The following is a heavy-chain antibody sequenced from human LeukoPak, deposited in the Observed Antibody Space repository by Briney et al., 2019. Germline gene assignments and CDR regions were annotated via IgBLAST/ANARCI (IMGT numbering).Heavy chain of an antibody. CDR3: AATITIFGVVTGTLVFDY. Sequence: PSETLSLTCTVSGGSISSYYWSWIRQPPGKGLEWIGYIYYSGSTTYNPSLKSRVTISVDTSKNQFSLKLSSVTAADTAVYYCAATITIFGVVTGTLVFDYWGQGTLVTVSS. V-gene: IGHV4-59*01. CDR1: GGSISSYY. D-gene: IGHD3-3*01. CDR2: IYYSGST. J-gene: IGHJ4*02.